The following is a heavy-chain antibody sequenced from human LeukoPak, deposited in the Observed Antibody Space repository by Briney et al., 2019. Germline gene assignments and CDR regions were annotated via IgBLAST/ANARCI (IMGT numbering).Heavy chain of an antibody. CDR1: GGSISSYY. D-gene: IGHD5-18*01. J-gene: IGHJ3*02. V-gene: IGHV4-59*08. CDR2: IYYNGST. Sequence: SETLSLTCTVSGGSISSYYWSWIRQPPGKGLEWIGYIYYNGSTNYNPSLKSRVTISVDTSKNQFSLKLSSVTAADTAVYYCARVSVDTAMVTTPDAFDIWGQGTMVTVSS. CDR3: ARVSVDTAMVTTPDAFDI.